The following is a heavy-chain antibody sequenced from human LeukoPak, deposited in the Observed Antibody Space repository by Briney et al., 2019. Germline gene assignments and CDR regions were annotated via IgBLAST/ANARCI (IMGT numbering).Heavy chain of an antibody. D-gene: IGHD3-10*01. J-gene: IGHJ4*02. Sequence: GGSLRLSCAASGFTFSSYAMHWVRQAPGKGLEWLAVISYDGSNKFYADSVKGRFTLSRDNSKNTLYLQMNSLRIEDTAVYYCGRGSVGFGELNYWGQGTLVTVSS. CDR1: GFTFSSYA. CDR2: ISYDGSNK. V-gene: IGHV3-30-3*01. CDR3: GRGSVGFGELNY.